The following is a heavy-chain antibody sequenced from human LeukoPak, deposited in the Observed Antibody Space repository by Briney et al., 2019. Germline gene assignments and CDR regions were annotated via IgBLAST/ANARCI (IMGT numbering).Heavy chain of an antibody. J-gene: IGHJ4*02. D-gene: IGHD2-2*01. CDR3: ARTGYCSSTSCYEDY. V-gene: IGHV3-48*04. Sequence: GGSLRLSCAASGFTFSSYSMNWVRQAPGKGLEWGSYISSSSSTIYYADSVKGRFTISRDNAKNSLYLQMNSLRAEDTAVYYCARTGYCSSTSCYEDYWGQGTLVTVSS. CDR2: ISSSSSTI. CDR1: GFTFSSYS.